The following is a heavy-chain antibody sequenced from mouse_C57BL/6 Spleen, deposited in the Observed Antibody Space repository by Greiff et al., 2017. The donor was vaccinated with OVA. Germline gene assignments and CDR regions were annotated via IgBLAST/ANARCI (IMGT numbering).Heavy chain of an antibody. D-gene: IGHD1-1*01. CDR1: GYTFTSYG. J-gene: IGHJ4*01. Sequence: QAQLQQSGAELARPGASVKLSCKASGYTFTSYGISWVKQRTGQGLEWIGEIYPRSGNTYYNEKFKGKATLTADKSSSTAYMELRSLTSEDSAVYFCARPTTVVPNYYAMDYWGQGTSVTVSS. CDR3: ARPTTVVPNYYAMDY. V-gene: IGHV1-81*01. CDR2: IYPRSGNT.